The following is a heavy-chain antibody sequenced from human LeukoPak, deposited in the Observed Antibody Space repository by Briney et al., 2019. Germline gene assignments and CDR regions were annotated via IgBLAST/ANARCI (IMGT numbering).Heavy chain of an antibody. CDR2: MSYSGRT. Sequence: SETLSLTCTVSGGSISISNYYWGWTRQPPGKGLEWIGSMSYSGRTYYNPSLKTRVTVSLDTSKNQFSLNLISVTAADTPVYYCARSPQGTATTANWLDPWGQGTLVTVSS. CDR3: ARSPQGTATTANWLDP. CDR1: GGSISISNYY. J-gene: IGHJ5*02. D-gene: IGHD4-17*01. V-gene: IGHV4-39*07.